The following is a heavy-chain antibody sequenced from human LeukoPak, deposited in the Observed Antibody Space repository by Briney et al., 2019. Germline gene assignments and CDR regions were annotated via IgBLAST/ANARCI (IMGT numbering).Heavy chain of an antibody. CDR1: GGSISSYY. CDR2: IYYSGST. V-gene: IGHV4-59*01. D-gene: IGHD3-22*01. Sequence: SETLSLTCTVSGGSISSYYWSWIRQPPGKGLEWIGYIYYSGSTNYNPSLKSRVTISVDTSKNQFSLKLSSVTAADTAVYYCARALYSSGCDYWGQGTLVTVSS. J-gene: IGHJ4*02. CDR3: ARALYSSGCDY.